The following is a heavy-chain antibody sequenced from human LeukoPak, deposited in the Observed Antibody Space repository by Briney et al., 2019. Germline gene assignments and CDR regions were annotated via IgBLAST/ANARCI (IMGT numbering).Heavy chain of an antibody. CDR1: GFTFSNYW. Sequence: PGGSLRLSCAAPGFTFSNYWMSWVRQAPGKGLEWVANIKEDGSEKYYVDSVRGRFTISRDNAKNSLSLQMNSLRAEDTAVYYCVRYTRRYPFDYWGQGTLVTVSS. CDR2: IKEDGSEK. D-gene: IGHD2-2*02. J-gene: IGHJ4*02. CDR3: VRYTRRYPFDY. V-gene: IGHV3-7*04.